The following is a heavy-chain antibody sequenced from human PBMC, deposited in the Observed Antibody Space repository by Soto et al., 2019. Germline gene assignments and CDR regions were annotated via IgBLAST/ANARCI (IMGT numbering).Heavy chain of an antibody. D-gene: IGHD3-10*01. CDR2: IYSGGST. J-gene: IGHJ4*02. V-gene: IGHV3-66*01. Sequence: EVQLVESGGGLVQPGGSLTLSCAASGFTVSSNYRTWVRQAPGKGLEWVSLIYSGGSTYYADSVKGRFTISRDNSKNTLYLQMNRLRAEDTAVYYCAGTSSLDYWGQGTLVTVSS. CDR3: AGTSSLDY. CDR1: GFTVSSNY.